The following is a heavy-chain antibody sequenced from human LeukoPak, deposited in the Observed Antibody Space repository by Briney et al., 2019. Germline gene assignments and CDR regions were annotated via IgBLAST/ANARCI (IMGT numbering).Heavy chain of an antibody. CDR1: GFTFSSYA. Sequence: GGSLRLSCAASGFTFSSYAMSWVRQAPGKGLEWVSAISGSGGSTYYADSVKGRFTISRDNSKNTLYLQMNSLRAEDTALYYCAKDILEYSSSSGYYFDYWGQGTLVTVSS. CDR3: AKDILEYSSSSGYYFDY. J-gene: IGHJ4*02. V-gene: IGHV3-23*01. CDR2: ISGSGGST. D-gene: IGHD6-6*01.